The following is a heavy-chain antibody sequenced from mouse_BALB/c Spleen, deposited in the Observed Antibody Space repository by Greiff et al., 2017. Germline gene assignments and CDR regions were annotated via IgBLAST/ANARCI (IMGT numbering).Heavy chain of an antibody. V-gene: IGHV2-4-1*01. J-gene: IGHJ4*01. CDR1: GFSLTSYG. CDR3: ARMPYYYAMDD. Sequence: QVQLKESGPGLVQPSQSLSITCTVSGFSLTSYGVHWVRQSPGKGLEWLGVIWSGGSTDYNAAFISGLSISKDNSKSQVFFKMNSLQADDTAIYYCARMPYYYAMDDWGQGTSVTVSS. CDR2: IWSGGST.